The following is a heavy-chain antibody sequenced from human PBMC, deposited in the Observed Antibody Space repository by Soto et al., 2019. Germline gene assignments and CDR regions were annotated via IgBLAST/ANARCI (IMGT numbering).Heavy chain of an antibody. CDR2: ISGTASRT. D-gene: IGHD3-9*01. CDR1: GFTPTTTP. Sequence: VGSLRLSCAGSGFTPTTTPLSWVRQPPGKGLEWVTTISGTASRTYYVDSVKGRFFVSRDNSKNTVTLQMNNLTVDDTAVYYCATSFRYFDNWGQGTRVTVSS. CDR3: ATSFRYFDN. J-gene: IGHJ4*02. V-gene: IGHV3-23*01.